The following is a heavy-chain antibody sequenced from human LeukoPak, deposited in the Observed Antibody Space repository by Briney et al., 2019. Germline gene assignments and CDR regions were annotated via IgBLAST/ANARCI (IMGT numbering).Heavy chain of an antibody. J-gene: IGHJ3*02. D-gene: IGHD1-20*01. V-gene: IGHV4-59*01. CDR2: IYYSGST. Sequence: SETLSLTCTVSGGSISSYYWSWIRQPPGKGLEWIGYIYYSGSTNYNPSLKSRVAISVDTSKNQFSLKLSSVTAADTAVYYCASPSITGTIDAFDIWGQGTMVTVSS. CDR1: GGSISSYY. CDR3: ASPSITGTIDAFDI.